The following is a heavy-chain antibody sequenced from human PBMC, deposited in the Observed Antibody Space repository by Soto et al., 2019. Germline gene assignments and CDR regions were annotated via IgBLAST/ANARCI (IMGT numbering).Heavy chain of an antibody. J-gene: IGHJ6*02. CDR3: ARIIRTLAWDGVDV. D-gene: IGHD3-10*01. V-gene: IGHV4-59*01. CDR2: IYNSGNT. Sequence: QVQLQESGPGLVKASETLSLTCTVSAGSISSYYWGWIRQSPGKGLEWIGYIYNSGNTNYNPSLKSRLTMSVDTSKNQFSLKLSSVTAADTAVYYCARIIRTLAWDGVDVWGQGTRVTV. CDR1: AGSISSYY.